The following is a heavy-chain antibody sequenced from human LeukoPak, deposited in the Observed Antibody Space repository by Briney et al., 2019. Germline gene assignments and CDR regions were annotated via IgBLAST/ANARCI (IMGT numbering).Heavy chain of an antibody. J-gene: IGHJ4*02. CDR3: TTDGVGVEGATYDN. CDR1: GFTFNRRG. Sequence: PWGSLRLSCAASGFTFNRRGMHWVRQAPGKGLEWVGRIKAKAHGGTIEYAAPVKGRFTISRDDSKNTLYLQMNSLKAEDTAVYYCTTDGVGVEGATYDNWGQGTLVIVSS. CDR2: IKAKAHGGTI. D-gene: IGHD1-26*01. V-gene: IGHV3-15*01.